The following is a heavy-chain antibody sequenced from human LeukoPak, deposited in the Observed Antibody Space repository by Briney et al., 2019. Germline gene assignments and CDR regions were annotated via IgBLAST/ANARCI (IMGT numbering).Heavy chain of an antibody. CDR1: GGSISSSSYY. CDR3: AISSLRGIKRGFDY. V-gene: IGHV4-39*01. D-gene: IGHD3-16*01. J-gene: IGHJ4*02. CDR2: IYYSGST. Sequence: SETLSLTCTVSGGSISSSSYYWGWIRQPPGKGLEWIGSIYYSGSTYYNPSLKSRVTISVDTSKNQFSLKLSSVTAADTAVYYCAISSLRGIKRGFDYWGQGTLVTVSS.